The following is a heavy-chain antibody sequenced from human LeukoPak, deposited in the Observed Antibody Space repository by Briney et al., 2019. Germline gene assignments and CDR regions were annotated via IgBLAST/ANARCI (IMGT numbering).Heavy chain of an antibody. CDR1: GYTFTGYY. CDR3: ARYSGYDRSSDY. CDR2: INPNSGGT. D-gene: IGHD5-12*01. V-gene: IGHV1-2*02. J-gene: IGHJ4*02. Sequence: GASVKVSCKASGYTFTGYYMHWVRQAPGQGLEWMGWINPNSGGTNYAQKFQGRVTMTRDTSISTAYMELSRLRSDDTTVYYCARYSGYDRSSDYWGQGTLVTVSS.